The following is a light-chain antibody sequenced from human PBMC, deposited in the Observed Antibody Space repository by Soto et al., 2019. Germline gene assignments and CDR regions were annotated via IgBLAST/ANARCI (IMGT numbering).Light chain of an antibody. CDR3: QQYGSSSNT. Sequence: ELVLTRSPGPLSLSPGERATLPCRARQVVSNNYLPWYQQKPPQAPTLLIYGASTRATAVPDRFSGSGSGTDFSLTISRLERQVFAVYYFQQYGSSSNTLGQGTK. J-gene: IGKJ2*01. V-gene: IGKV3-20*01. CDR1: QVVSNNY. CDR2: GAS.